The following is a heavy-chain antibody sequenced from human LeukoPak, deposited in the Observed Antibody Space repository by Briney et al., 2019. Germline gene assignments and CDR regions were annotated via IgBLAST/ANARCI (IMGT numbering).Heavy chain of an antibody. D-gene: IGHD3-22*01. V-gene: IGHV3-33*01. CDR2: IWYDGRNK. CDR1: GFTFSSYG. J-gene: IGHJ3*01. Sequence: GGSLRLSCAASGFTFSSYGMHWVRQAPGKGLEWVAVIWYDGRNKYYADSVKGRFTISRDNAKNSLYLQMSSLRAEDTAVYYCARDLGRSGYYTIDAFDVWGLGTVVTVSS. CDR3: ARDLGRSGYYTIDAFDV.